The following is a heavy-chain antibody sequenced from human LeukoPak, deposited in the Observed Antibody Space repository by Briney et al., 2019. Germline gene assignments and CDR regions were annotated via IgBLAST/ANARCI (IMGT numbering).Heavy chain of an antibody. J-gene: IGHJ4*02. V-gene: IGHV3-23*01. CDR1: GFTLRNYA. D-gene: IGHD5-18*01. CDR3: AKERGYSYGLDY. CDR2: FSGASST. Sequence: PGGSLRLSCAASGFTLRNYAMNWVRQAPGKGLEWVSTFSGASSTFYAASVKGRFTISRDTPKNTLYLQMNSLRAEDTAVYYRAKERGYSYGLDYWGQGTLVTVSS.